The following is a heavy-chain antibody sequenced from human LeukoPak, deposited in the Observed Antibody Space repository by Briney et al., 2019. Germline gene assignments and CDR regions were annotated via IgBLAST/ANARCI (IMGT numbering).Heavy chain of an antibody. V-gene: IGHV4-59*01. CDR2: IFYSGST. D-gene: IGHD1-20*01. CDR1: GGSISSYY. J-gene: IGHJ4*02. Sequence: PSETLSLTCTVSGGSISSYYWSWIRQSPGKGLEWIGYIFYSGSTNYNTSLKSRVTISVDTSKNQFSLKLTSVTAADTAVYYCASHNWNDNYYFDYWGQGTLVTVSS. CDR3: ASHNWNDNYYFDY.